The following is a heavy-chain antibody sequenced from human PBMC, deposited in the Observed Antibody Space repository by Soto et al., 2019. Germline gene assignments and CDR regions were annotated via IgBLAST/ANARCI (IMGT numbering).Heavy chain of an antibody. CDR1: GFTVSSNY. CDR2: IYSGGST. Sequence: EVQLVESGGGLVQPGGSLRLSCAASGFTVSSNYMSWVRQAPGKGLEWVSVIYSGGSTYYADSVKGRFTISRDNSKNTLYLQMNTLRAEVTAVYYCARDLDYGSGRGFDYWGQGTLVTVSS. J-gene: IGHJ4*02. V-gene: IGHV3-66*01. D-gene: IGHD3-10*01. CDR3: ARDLDYGSGRGFDY.